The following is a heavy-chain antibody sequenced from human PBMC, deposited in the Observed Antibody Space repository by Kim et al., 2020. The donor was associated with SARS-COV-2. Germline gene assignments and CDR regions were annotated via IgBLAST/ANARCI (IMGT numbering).Heavy chain of an antibody. Sequence: SETLSLTCAVYGGSFSGYYWSWIRQPPGKGLEWMGEINHSGSTNYNPSLKSRSTISVDTSKNKFSLKLSSVTAADTAVYYCGRGTRQCLSPHYYSSLTV. V-gene: IGHV4-34*01. J-gene: IGHJ6*03. D-gene: IGHD6-19*01. CDR1: GGSFSGYY. CDR2: INHSGST. CDR3: GRGTRQCLSPHYYSSLTV.